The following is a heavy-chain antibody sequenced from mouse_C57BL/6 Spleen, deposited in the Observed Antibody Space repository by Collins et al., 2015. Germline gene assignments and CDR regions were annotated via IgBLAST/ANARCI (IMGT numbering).Heavy chain of an antibody. D-gene: IGHD2-2*01. Sequence: QIQLVQSGPELKKPGETVKISCKASGYTFTNYGMNWVKQAPGKGLKWMGWINTYTGEPTYADDFKGRFAFSLETSASTAYLQINNLKNEDMATYFCARDGEWLRNHYWGQGTTLTVSS. J-gene: IGHJ2*01. CDR2: INTYTGEP. CDR3: ARDGEWLRNHY. V-gene: IGHV9-1*02. CDR1: GYTFTNYG.